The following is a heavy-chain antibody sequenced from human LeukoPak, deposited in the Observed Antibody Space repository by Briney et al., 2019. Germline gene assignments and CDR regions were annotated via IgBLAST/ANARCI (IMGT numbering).Heavy chain of an antibody. CDR1: GFTVSSNY. D-gene: IGHD6-19*01. V-gene: IGHV3-53*01. J-gene: IGHJ4*02. CDR2: IYGGGST. Sequence: GGSLRLFCAASGFTVSSNYMSWVRQAPGKGLEWVSVIYGGGSTYYADSVKGRFTISRDTSKNTLYLQMNSLRAEDTAVYYCAKSRSSGWQYFFDYWGQGTLVTVSS. CDR3: AKSRSSGWQYFFDY.